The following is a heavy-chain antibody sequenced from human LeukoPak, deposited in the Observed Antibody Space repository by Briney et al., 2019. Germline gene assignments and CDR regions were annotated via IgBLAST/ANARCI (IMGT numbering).Heavy chain of an antibody. V-gene: IGHV4-31*03. D-gene: IGHD3-16*02. CDR3: ARESPYDYVWGSYRRHFDY. J-gene: IGHJ4*02. CDR2: IYYSGST. Sequence: PSETLSLTCTVSGGSISSGGYYWSWIRQHPGKGLDWIGYIYYSGSTYYNPSLKSRVTISVDTSKNQFSLKLSSVTAADTAVYYCARESPYDYVWGSYRRHFDYWGQGTLVTVSS. CDR1: GGSISSGGYY.